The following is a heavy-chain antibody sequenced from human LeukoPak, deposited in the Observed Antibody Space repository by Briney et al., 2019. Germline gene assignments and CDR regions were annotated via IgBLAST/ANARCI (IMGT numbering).Heavy chain of an antibody. CDR1: GFTFSSYS. J-gene: IGHJ4*02. V-gene: IGHV3-21*01. D-gene: IGHD2-2*03. CDR3: ASGYCSSTSCYAGPLDY. CDR2: ISSSSSYI. Sequence: GGSPRLSCAASGFTFSSYSMNWVRPAPGKGLEWASSISSSSSYIYYADSVKGRFTISRDNAKNSLYLQMNSLRAEDTAVYYCASGYCSSTSCYAGPLDYWGQGTLVTVSS.